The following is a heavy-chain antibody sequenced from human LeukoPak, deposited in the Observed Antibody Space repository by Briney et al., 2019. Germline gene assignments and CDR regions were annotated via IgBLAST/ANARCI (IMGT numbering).Heavy chain of an antibody. CDR3: ARSYVKTFDY. J-gene: IGHJ4*02. CDR2: IKPDGTER. D-gene: IGHD3-10*02. V-gene: IGHV3-7*01. CDR1: GFTFSNHW. Sequence: TGGSLRLSCGPSGFTFSNHWMTWVRQAPGKGLEWVAQIKPDGTERYYVDSLEGRFTISRDNAKNSLFLQMNSLRAEDTAVYYCARSYVKTFDYWGQGTLVTVSS.